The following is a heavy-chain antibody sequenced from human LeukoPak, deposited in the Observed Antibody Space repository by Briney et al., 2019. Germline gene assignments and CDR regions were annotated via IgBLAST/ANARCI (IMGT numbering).Heavy chain of an antibody. D-gene: IGHD3-10*02. CDR1: GFTFSTYG. CDR3: AELGITMIGGV. J-gene: IGHJ6*04. CDR2: ISNDGSNK. Sequence: GGSLRLSCAASGFTFSTYGMHWVRQAPGKGLEWVAVISNDGSNKKYADSVKGRFTISRDNSKNTLYLQMNSLRAEDTAVYYCAELGITMIGGVWGKGTTVTISS. V-gene: IGHV3-30*18.